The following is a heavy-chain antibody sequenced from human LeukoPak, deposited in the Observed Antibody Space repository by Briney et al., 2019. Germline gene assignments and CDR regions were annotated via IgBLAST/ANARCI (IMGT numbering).Heavy chain of an antibody. CDR2: IVVGSGNT. V-gene: IGHV1-58*02. CDR3: AAPNSSGYSWGDAFDI. Sequence: GASVKVSCKASGFTFTSSAMQWVRQARGQRLEWIGWIVVGSGNTNYAQKFQERVTITRDMSTSTAYMELSSLRSEDTAVYYCAAPNSSGYSWGDAFDIWGQGTMVTVSS. J-gene: IGHJ3*02. CDR1: GFTFTSSA. D-gene: IGHD3-22*01.